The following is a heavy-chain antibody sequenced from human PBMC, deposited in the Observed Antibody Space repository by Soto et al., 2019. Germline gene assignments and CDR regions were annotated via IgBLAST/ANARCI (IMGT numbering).Heavy chain of an antibody. D-gene: IGHD1-26*01. J-gene: IGHJ4*02. CDR1: DGSINNGDW. CDR3: ATRGIVGPIY. Sequence: QVQLQESGTGRVEPSGTLSLTCNVYDGSINNGDWCSWVRQPPGKGLEWIGEVYHNGNTNYNASLKSRVTVSVDKSRNQFSLRLTSVTPADTAVYYCATRGIVGPIYWGQGTLVTVSS. V-gene: IGHV4-4*02. CDR2: VYHNGNT.